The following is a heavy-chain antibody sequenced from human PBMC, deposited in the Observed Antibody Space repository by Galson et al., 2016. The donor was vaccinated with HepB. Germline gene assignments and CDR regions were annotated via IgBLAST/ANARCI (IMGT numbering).Heavy chain of an antibody. CDR1: GDSISSYF. D-gene: IGHD4/OR15-4a*01. J-gene: IGHJ3*01. Sequence: ATLSLTCTVSGDSISSYFWSWIRQPAGKRLEWIGRISPSGSTDSNPSLKSRVTMSLDTSKKRPSLKMTSVTAADTAMYFCARDLKAVPGAEEYDAFDVWGQGTLVTVSS. CDR2: ISPSGST. CDR3: ARDLKAVPGAEEYDAFDV. V-gene: IGHV4-4*07.